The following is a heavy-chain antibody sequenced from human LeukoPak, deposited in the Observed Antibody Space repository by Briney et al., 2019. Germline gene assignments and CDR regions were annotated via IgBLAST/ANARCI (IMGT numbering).Heavy chain of an antibody. J-gene: IGHJ5*02. D-gene: IGHD3-10*01. Sequence: KPSETLSLTCAVYGGSFSGYYWSWIRQPPGKGLEWIGEINHSGSTNYNPSLKSRVTISVDTSKNQFSLKLISVTAADTAVYYCAREKRITMVRGVINWFDPWGQGTLVTVSS. CDR3: AREKRITMVRGVINWFDP. V-gene: IGHV4-34*01. CDR1: GGSFSGYY. CDR2: INHSGST.